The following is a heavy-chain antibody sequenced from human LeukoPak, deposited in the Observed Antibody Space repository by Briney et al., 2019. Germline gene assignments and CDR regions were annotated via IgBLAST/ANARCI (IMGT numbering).Heavy chain of an antibody. D-gene: IGHD5-18*01. J-gene: IGHJ4*02. Sequence: SETLSLTCAVYGGSFSGYYWSWIRQPPGKGLEWIGEINHSGSTNYNPSLKSRVTISVDTSKNQFSLKLSSVTAADTAVYYCARHGPLGIQLWKASPSYYFDYWGQGTLVTVSS. CDR2: INHSGST. CDR1: GGSFSGYY. CDR3: ARHGPLGIQLWKASPSYYFDY. V-gene: IGHV4-34*01.